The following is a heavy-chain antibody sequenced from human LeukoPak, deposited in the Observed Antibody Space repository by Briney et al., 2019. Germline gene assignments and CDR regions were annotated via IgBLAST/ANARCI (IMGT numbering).Heavy chain of an antibody. CDR2: IWSDGSKK. D-gene: IGHD5-12*01. CDR1: GFIFSNSG. CDR3: ARRGYSGYDHLYYFDY. J-gene: IGHJ4*02. Sequence: HSGGSLRLSCAASGFIFSNSGFHWVRQAPGKGREWVALIWSDGSKKYYTDSVKGLFTISRDDSKNTLFLQMNSLRAEDMAVYYCARRGYSGYDHLYYFDYWGQGTLVTVSS. V-gene: IGHV3-33*01.